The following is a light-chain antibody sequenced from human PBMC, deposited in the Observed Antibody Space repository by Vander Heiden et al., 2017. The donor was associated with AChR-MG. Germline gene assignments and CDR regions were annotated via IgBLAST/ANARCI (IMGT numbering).Light chain of an antibody. Sequence: DIVLTQSPGTLSLSPGERATLSCRASQSVSSSYLAWYQQKPGQAPRLRIYGASSRATGIPDRFSGSGSGTDFTLTISRLEPEDFAVYYCQQYGSSPGTFGQGTKVEIK. CDR2: GAS. CDR1: QSVSSSY. J-gene: IGKJ1*01. V-gene: IGKV3-20*01. CDR3: QQYGSSPGT.